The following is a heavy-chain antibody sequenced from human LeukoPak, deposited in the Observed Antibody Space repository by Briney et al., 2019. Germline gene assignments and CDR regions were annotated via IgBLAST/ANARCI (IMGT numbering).Heavy chain of an antibody. CDR1: GFTLSSYG. D-gene: IGHD4-23*01. V-gene: IGHV3-30*18. Sequence: GGSLRLSCAASGFTLSSYGMHWVRQAPGKGLEWVAVISYDGSNKYYADSVKGRFTISRDNSKNTLYLQMNSLRAEDTAVYYCAKGHGGCVDYWGQGTLVTVSS. CDR2: ISYDGSNK. CDR3: AKGHGGCVDY. J-gene: IGHJ4*02.